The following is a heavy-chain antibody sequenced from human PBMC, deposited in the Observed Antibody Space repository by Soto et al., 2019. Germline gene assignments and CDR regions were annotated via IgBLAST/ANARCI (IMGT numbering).Heavy chain of an antibody. CDR3: ARRANPYYYGSGTDLGWFDP. V-gene: IGHV1-69*06. D-gene: IGHD3-10*01. CDR2: IIPIFGTA. Sequence: SVKVSCKASGGTFSSYAVSWVRQAPGQGLEWMGGIIPIFGTANYAQKFQGRVTITADKSTSTAYMELSSLRSEDTAVYYCARRANPYYYGSGTDLGWFDPWGQGTLVTVSS. J-gene: IGHJ5*02. CDR1: GGTFSSYA.